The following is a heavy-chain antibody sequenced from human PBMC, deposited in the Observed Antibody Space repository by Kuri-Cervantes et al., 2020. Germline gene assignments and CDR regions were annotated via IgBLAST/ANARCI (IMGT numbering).Heavy chain of an antibody. J-gene: IGHJ4*02. Sequence: SQTLSLTCAVYGGSFSGYYWSWIRQPPGKGLEWIGEIYHSGSTNYNPSLKSRVTISVDTSKNQFSLKLSSVTAADTAVYYCARRSKDTVMVTFDDYWGQGTLVTVSS. CDR3: ARRSKDTVMVTFDDY. D-gene: IGHD5-18*01. CDR1: GGSFSGYY. CDR2: IYHSGST. V-gene: IGHV4-34*01.